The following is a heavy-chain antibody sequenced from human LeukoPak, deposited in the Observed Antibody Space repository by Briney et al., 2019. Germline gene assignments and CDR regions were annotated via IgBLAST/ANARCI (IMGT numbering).Heavy chain of an antibody. D-gene: IGHD1-1*01. Sequence: TGGSLRLSCAASRFTFSSYGLHWVRQAPGKGLEWVAFIRYDGSNKYYADSVKGRFTISRDNAKNSLYLQMSSLRVEDTAMYYCARNPIMRDHDDYWGQGTLVTVSS. CDR2: IRYDGSNK. J-gene: IGHJ4*02. V-gene: IGHV3-30*02. CDR3: ARNPIMRDHDDY. CDR1: RFTFSSYG.